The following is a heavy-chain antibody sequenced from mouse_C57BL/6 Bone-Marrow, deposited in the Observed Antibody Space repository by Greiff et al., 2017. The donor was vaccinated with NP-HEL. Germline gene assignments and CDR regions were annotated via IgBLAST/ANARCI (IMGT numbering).Heavy chain of an antibody. Sequence: EVKLQESGAELVRPGASVKLSCTASGFNIKDDYMHWVKQRPEQGLEWIGWIDPENGDTEYASKFQGKATITADTSSNTAYLQLSSLTSEDTAVYYCTTPYGSSTDYWGQGTTLTVSS. CDR3: TTPYGSSTDY. J-gene: IGHJ2*01. D-gene: IGHD1-1*01. CDR2: IDPENGDT. V-gene: IGHV14-4*01. CDR1: GFNIKDDY.